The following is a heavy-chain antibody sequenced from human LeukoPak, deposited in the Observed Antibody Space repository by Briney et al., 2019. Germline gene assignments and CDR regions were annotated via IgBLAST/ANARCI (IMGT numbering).Heavy chain of an antibody. CDR3: ARREYSESYYVY. CDR2: VDPTDSYT. CDR1: GYSFTTYW. V-gene: IGHV5-10-1*01. D-gene: IGHD1-26*01. Sequence: GESLQIYSKGSGYSFTTYWISWVRQMPGKGLEWMGRVDPTDSYTNYSPSFQGHVTISADKSISTAYLQWSSLKASDTAMYYCARREYSESYYVYWGQGTLVTVSS. J-gene: IGHJ4*02.